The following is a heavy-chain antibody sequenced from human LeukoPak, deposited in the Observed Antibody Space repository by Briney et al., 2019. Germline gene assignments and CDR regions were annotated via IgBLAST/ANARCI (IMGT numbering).Heavy chain of an antibody. CDR3: ARGLTMVRGVIRRFDYYYGMDV. J-gene: IGHJ6*02. CDR2: IWYDGSNK. V-gene: IGHV3-33*01. CDR1: GFSFSNYG. Sequence: PGGSLRLSCAASGFSFSNYGMHWVRQAPGKGLEWVAVIWYDGSNKYYADSVKGRFTISRDNSKNTLYVQMNSLRDEDTAVYYCARGLTMVRGVIRRFDYYYGMDVWGQGTTVTVSS. D-gene: IGHD3-10*01.